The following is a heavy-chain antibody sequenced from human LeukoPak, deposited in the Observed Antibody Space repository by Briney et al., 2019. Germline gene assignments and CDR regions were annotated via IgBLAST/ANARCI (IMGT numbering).Heavy chain of an antibody. V-gene: IGHV3-30*02. J-gene: IGHJ6*03. CDR2: IRSDGSNK. CDR1: GFSFSSYG. Sequence: GGSLRLSCAGSGFSFSSYGMHWVRQAPGKGLEWMAFIRSDGSNKYYADSVKGRFTISRDNSKNTLYLQMNSLRAEDTAVYYCARTHRGFNYYYYYYYYMDVWGKGTTVTISS. CDR3: ARTHRGFNYYYYYYYYMDV. D-gene: IGHD3-22*01.